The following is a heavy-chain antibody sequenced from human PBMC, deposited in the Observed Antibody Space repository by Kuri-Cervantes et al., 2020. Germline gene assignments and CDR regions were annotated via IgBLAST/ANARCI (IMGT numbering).Heavy chain of an antibody. J-gene: IGHJ4*02. V-gene: IGHV3-33*01. D-gene: IGHD6-13*01. CDR2: IWYDGSNK. CDR1: GFTFSSYG. CDR3: AREMMGSWYPFDY. Sequence: GESLKISCAASGFTFSSYGMHWVCQAPGKGLEWVAVIWYDGSNKYYADSVKGRFTISRDNSKNTLYLQMNSLRAEDTAVYYCAREMMGSWYPFDYWGQGILVTVSS.